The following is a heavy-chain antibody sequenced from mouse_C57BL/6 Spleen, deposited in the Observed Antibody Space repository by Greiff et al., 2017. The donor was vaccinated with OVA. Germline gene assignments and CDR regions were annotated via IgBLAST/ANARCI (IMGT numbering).Heavy chain of an antibody. CDR1: GFTFSDYY. CDR2: ISNGGGST. CDR3: ARLYGPYYFDY. D-gene: IGHD1-1*01. J-gene: IGHJ2*01. Sequence: EVKLMESGGGLVQPGGSLKLSCAASGFTFSDYYMYWVRQTPEKRLEWVAYISNGGGSTYYPDTVKGRFTISRDNAKNTLYPQMSRLKSEDTAMYYCARLYGPYYFDYWGQGTTLTVSS. V-gene: IGHV5-12*01.